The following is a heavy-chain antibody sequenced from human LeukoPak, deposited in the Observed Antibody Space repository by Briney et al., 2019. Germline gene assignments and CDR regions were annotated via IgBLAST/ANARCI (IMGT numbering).Heavy chain of an antibody. Sequence: ASVKVSCKASGYTFTSYGISWVRQDPGQGLEWMGIINPSGGSTSYAQKFQGRVTMTRDTSTSTVYMELSSLRSEDTAVYYCARVPPNYYYYYGMDVWGQGTTVTVSS. CDR3: ARVPPNYYYYYGMDV. V-gene: IGHV1-46*01. J-gene: IGHJ6*02. CDR2: INPSGGST. CDR1: GYTFTSYG.